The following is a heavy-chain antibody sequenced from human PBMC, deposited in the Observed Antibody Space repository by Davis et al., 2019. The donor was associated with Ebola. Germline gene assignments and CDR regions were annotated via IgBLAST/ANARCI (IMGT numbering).Heavy chain of an antibody. Sequence: AASVKVSCKASGYTFTGYYMHWVRPAPGQGLEWMGRIIPILGIANYAQKFQGRVTITADKSTSTAYMELSSLRAEDTAVYYCAKLASGVLRFLEWLLGHLDGMDVWGQGTTVTVSS. V-gene: IGHV1-69*02. J-gene: IGHJ6*02. CDR1: GYTFTGYY. CDR2: IIPILGIA. D-gene: IGHD3-3*01. CDR3: AKLASGVLRFLEWLLGHLDGMDV.